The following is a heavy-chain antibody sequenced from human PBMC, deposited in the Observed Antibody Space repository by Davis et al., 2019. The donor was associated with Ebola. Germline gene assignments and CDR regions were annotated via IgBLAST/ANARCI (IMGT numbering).Heavy chain of an antibody. CDR1: GFTFSSYG. D-gene: IGHD7-27*01. J-gene: IGHJ3*02. CDR2: ISYDGSNK. V-gene: IGHV3-30*03. Sequence: GESLKISCVASGFTFSSYGMHWVRQAPGKGLEWVAVISYDGSNKYYADSVKGRFTISRDNAKNTLYLQMNTLRAEDTAVYYCARDLGMGRRVDAFDIWGQGTMVTVSS. CDR3: ARDLGMGRRVDAFDI.